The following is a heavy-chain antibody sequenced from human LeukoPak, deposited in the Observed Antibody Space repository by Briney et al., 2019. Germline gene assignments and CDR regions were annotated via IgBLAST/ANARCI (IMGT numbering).Heavy chain of an antibody. V-gene: IGHV4-61*09. CDR3: ARELHGYYYDSSGYYYWFDP. CDR2: IYTSGST. CDR1: GGSLSSGSYY. D-gene: IGHD3-22*01. Sequence: SETLSLTCTVSGGSLSSGSYYWSWVRQPAGTGLEWLGHIYTSGSTNYNPSLKSRVTISVDTSKNQFSLKLSSVTAADTAVYYCARELHGYYYDSSGYYYWFDPWGQGTLVTVSS. J-gene: IGHJ5*02.